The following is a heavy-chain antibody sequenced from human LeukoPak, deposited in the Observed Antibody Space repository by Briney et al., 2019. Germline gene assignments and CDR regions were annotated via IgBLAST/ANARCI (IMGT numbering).Heavy chain of an antibody. V-gene: IGHV3-30-3*01. D-gene: IGHD6-19*01. Sequence: PGRSLRLSCAASGFTFSSYAMHWVRQAPGKGLEWVAVISYDGSNKYYADSVKGRFTISRDNSKNTLYLQMNSLRAEDTAVYYCARDGVAGKFDYWGQGTLVTVSS. CDR1: GFTFSSYA. CDR2: ISYDGSNK. J-gene: IGHJ4*02. CDR3: ARDGVAGKFDY.